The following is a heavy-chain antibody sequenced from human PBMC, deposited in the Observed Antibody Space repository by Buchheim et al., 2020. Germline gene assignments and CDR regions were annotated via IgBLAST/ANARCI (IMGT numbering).Heavy chain of an antibody. CDR2: IYHSGST. CDR1: GGSISSGGYY. J-gene: IGHJ4*02. CDR3: ARAAVAATLVDY. D-gene: IGHD2-15*01. Sequence: QVQLQESGPGLVKPSQTPSLTCTVSGGSISSGGYYWSWLRQPPGKGLEWIGYIYHSGSTYYNPSLKSRVTITVDRSKNQFSLKLSSVTAADTAVYYCARAAVAATLVDYWGQGTL. V-gene: IGHV4-30-2*01.